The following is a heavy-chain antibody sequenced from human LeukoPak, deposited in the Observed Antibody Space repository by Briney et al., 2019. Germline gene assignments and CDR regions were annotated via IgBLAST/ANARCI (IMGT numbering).Heavy chain of an antibody. CDR3: AKHTAMPFGYFDY. CDR2: ISEDGSNK. CDR1: GFPFSSYG. V-gene: IGHV3-30*18. J-gene: IGHJ4*02. D-gene: IGHD5-18*01. Sequence: GGSLRLSCVASGFPFSSYGMHWVRQAPGKGLEWVAVISEDGSNKYYADSVKGRFTISRDNSKNTLNLQMNILRAEAPAVYYCAKHTAMPFGYFDYWGEGDPVTVSS.